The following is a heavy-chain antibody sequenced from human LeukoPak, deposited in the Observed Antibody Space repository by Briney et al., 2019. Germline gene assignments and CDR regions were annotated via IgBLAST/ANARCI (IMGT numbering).Heavy chain of an antibody. CDR2: IIPILGIA. CDR1: GYTFSNFG. J-gene: IGHJ4*02. Sequence: ASVKVSCKASGYTFSNFGISWVRQAPGQGLEWMGRIIPILGIANYAQKFQGRVTITADKSTSTAYMELSSLRSEDTAVYYCANAAAESVYYFDYWGQGTLVTVSS. CDR3: ANAAAESVYYFDY. V-gene: IGHV1-69*04. D-gene: IGHD6-13*01.